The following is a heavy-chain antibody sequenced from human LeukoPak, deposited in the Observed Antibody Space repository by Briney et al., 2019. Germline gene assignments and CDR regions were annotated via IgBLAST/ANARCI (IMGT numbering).Heavy chain of an antibody. CDR2: IYYSGST. V-gene: IGHV4-59*01. CDR1: GGSISTYY. Sequence: SETLSLTCTVSGGSISTYYWSWIRQPAGKGLEWIGYIYYSGSTNYNPSLKSRVTISVDTSKNQFSLKLSSVAAADTAVYYCARDAPIAAAGPYYYYGMDVWGQGTTVTVSS. D-gene: IGHD6-13*01. J-gene: IGHJ6*02. CDR3: ARDAPIAAAGPYYYYGMDV.